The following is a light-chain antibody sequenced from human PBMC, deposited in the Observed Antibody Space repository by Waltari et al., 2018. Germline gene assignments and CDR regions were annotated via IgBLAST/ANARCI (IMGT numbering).Light chain of an antibody. Sequence: EIVLTQSPATLSVSPGDRVTLSCRASQSVGTNLAWYQHSPGRAPRLLVYRASTRASYIPARFSASGSGTEFTLSISTLQSEDSAVFYCQQYNDWARTFGQGTKVEIK. J-gene: IGKJ1*01. CDR2: RAS. CDR3: QQYNDWART. V-gene: IGKV3D-15*01. CDR1: QSVGTN.